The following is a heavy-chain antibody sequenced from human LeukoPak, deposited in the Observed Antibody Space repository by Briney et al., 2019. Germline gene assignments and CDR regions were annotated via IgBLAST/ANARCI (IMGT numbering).Heavy chain of an antibody. J-gene: IGHJ5*02. CDR2: IYYSGST. CDR1: GGSISSGDYY. Sequence: SGTLSLTCTVSGGSISSGDYYWSWIRQPPGKGLEWIGYIYYSGSTYYNPSLKSRITISIDTSKNQFSLKLSSLTAADTAVYYCARETYRNWFDPWGQGTLVTVSS. V-gene: IGHV4-30-4*01. D-gene: IGHD1-14*01. CDR3: ARETYRNWFDP.